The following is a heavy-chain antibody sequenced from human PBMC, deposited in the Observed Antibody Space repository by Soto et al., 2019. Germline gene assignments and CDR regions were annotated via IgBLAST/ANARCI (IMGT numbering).Heavy chain of an antibody. CDR2: VDTATE. CDR1: GFSFSSHG. CDR3: AGEDFSTAYGCFDY. J-gene: IGHJ4*02. Sequence: QVELVESGGGVVQPGRSLRLSCVASGFSFSSHGMHWVRQAPGKGLEWVAVVDTATEYYTDSVKGRFTISRDNSKNTLYLQMNSLRVEDTAVYYCAGEDFSTAYGCFDYWGQGTLVTVSS. V-gene: IGHV3-33*01. D-gene: IGHD3-9*01.